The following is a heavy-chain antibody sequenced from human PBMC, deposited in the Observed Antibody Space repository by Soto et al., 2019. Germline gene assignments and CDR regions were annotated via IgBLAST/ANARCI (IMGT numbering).Heavy chain of an antibody. V-gene: IGHV1-8*01. Sequence: QVQLVQSGAEVKKPGASVKVSCKASGYTFTSYDINWVRQATGQGLEWMGWMNPNSGNTGYAQKFQGRVTMTRNTSISTAYMELSSLRSEDTAVYYCAVAVEDIVVVPAAIYGSGSYYYGMDVWGQGTTVTVSS. D-gene: IGHD2-2*02. J-gene: IGHJ6*02. CDR2: MNPNSGNT. CDR1: GYTFTSYD. CDR3: AVAVEDIVVVPAAIYGSGSYYYGMDV.